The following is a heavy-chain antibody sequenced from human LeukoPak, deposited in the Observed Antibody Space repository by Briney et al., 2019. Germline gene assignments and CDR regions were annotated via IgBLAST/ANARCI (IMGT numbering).Heavy chain of an antibody. V-gene: IGHV1-2*02. D-gene: IGHD6-19*01. CDR3: ARDLGSGWSASDY. Sequence: ASVKASCKASGYTFTGYYMHWVRQAPGQGLEWMGWINPNSGGTNYAQKFQGRVTMTRDTSISTAYMELSRLRSDDTAVYYCARDLGSGWSASDYWGQGTLVTVSS. CDR2: INPNSGGT. J-gene: IGHJ4*02. CDR1: GYTFTGYY.